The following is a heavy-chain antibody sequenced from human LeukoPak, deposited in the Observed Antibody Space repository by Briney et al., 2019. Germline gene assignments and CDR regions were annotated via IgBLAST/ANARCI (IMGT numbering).Heavy chain of an antibody. D-gene: IGHD4-23*01. Sequence: ASVKVSCKASGYTFTDYYMHWVRQAPGQGLEWMGWINPNSGGTNYAQKFQGRVTMTRDTSISTAYMELSRLRSDDTAVYYCARESDDYGGNSYDYWGQGTLVTVSS. CDR1: GYTFTDYY. V-gene: IGHV1-2*02. J-gene: IGHJ4*02. CDR2: INPNSGGT. CDR3: ARESDDYGGNSYDY.